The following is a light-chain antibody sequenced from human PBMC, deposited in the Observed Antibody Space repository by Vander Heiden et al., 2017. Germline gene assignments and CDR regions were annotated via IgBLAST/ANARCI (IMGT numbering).Light chain of an antibody. Sequence: QSVLTQPPSVSGAPGQRVTISCTGSSSNIGAGYDVHWYQHLPGTAPNLLIYGNSNRPSGVPDRFSGSKSGTSASLAITGLQAEDEADYYCQSYDSSLSGHVFGTGTKVTVL. CDR2: GNS. CDR1: SSNIGAGYD. J-gene: IGLJ1*01. V-gene: IGLV1-40*01. CDR3: QSYDSSLSGHV.